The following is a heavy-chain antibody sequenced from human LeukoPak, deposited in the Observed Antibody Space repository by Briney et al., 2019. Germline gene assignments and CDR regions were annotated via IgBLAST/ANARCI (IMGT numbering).Heavy chain of an antibody. V-gene: IGHV3-66*01. D-gene: IGHD6-13*01. Sequence: GGSLRLSCAASGFTVSSSYMSWVRQAPGKGLEWVSITSSAGTTYYADSVKGRFTISRDNSKNTVYLQVNSLRDENTAVYYCARDLEAANTYYFDYWGQGTMVTVSS. CDR3: ARDLEAANTYYFDY. J-gene: IGHJ4*02. CDR1: GFTVSSSY. CDR2: TSSAGTT.